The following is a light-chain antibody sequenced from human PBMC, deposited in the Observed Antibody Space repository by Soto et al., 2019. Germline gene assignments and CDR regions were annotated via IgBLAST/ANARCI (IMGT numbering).Light chain of an antibody. CDR2: DVS. J-gene: IGLJ3*02. Sequence: QSVLTQPRSVSGSPGQTVTVSCTGTSSDVGAYNYVSWYRHHPGNAPKFLIYDVSRRPSGVPDRFSASKSGNTASLTISGLQAEDEAHYYCSSYAGSYTWVFGGGTKLTVL. CDR3: SSYAGSYTWV. CDR1: SSDVGAYNY. V-gene: IGLV2-11*01.